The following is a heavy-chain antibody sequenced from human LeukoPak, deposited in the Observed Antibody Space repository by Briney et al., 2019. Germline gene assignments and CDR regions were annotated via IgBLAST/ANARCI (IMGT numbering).Heavy chain of an antibody. CDR2: IYYSGST. CDR1: GGSMSKSY. Sequence: SETLSLTCTVSGGSMSKSYWNWIRQPPGKGLEWIGYIYYSGSTNYDPSLKSRVNISVDTSRTQSSLKLTSVTAADTAVYYCARRDYYGSGSYYLAFDIWGQGTMVTVSS. CDR3: ARRDYYGSGSYYLAFDI. D-gene: IGHD3-10*01. V-gene: IGHV4-59*08. J-gene: IGHJ3*02.